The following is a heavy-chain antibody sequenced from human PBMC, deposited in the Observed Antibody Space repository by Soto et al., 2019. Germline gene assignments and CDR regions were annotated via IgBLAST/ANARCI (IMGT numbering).Heavy chain of an antibody. CDR1: GVTFTNDI. D-gene: IGHD5-12*01. J-gene: IGHJ4*02. V-gene: IGHV1-69*04. Sequence: SVKVSCKASGVTFTNDIITWVRQPPGQGLEWMGRIIPLLDIANYAQKFQGRVTITADKSTSTAYMELNSLRSEDTAVYYCVRDSPIGSTYSGYDGIDYWGQGTLVTVSS. CDR3: VRDSPIGSTYSGYDGIDY. CDR2: IIPLLDIA.